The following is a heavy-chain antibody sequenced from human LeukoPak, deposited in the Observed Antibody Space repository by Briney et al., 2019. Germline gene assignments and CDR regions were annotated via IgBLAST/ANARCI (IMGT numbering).Heavy chain of an antibody. CDR2: IDSNGGGA. J-gene: IGHJ4*02. D-gene: IGHD6-13*01. CDR1: GFTFSISW. V-gene: IGHV3-74*03. Sequence: GGSLRLSCATSGFTFSISWMQWVRQVPGKGLVWVSRIDSNGGGATYADSVKGRFTTSRDNGNNKMYVQMNSLRAEDTAIYYCARAKYSSRWSLDYWGQGALVTVSS. CDR3: ARAKYSSRWSLDY.